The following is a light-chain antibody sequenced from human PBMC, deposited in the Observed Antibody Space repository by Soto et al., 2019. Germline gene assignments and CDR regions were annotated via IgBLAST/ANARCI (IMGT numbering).Light chain of an antibody. J-gene: IGLJ1*01. V-gene: IGLV1-40*01. CDR3: QSYDNSLSGYV. Sequence: QSVLTQPRSVSGAPGQRVTISCTGSSSNIGTGYDVHWYQQVPGTAPKLLMYRYSNRPSGVPDRFSGSKSGASASLAITGLQAEDEADYYCQSYDNSLSGYVFGTGTKVTVL. CDR1: SSNIGTGYD. CDR2: RYS.